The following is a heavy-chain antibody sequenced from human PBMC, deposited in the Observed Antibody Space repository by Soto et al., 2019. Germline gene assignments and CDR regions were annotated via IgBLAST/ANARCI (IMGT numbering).Heavy chain of an antibody. CDR1: GFTFSSYW. V-gene: IGHV3-7*01. J-gene: IGHJ5*02. Sequence: GGSLRLSCAASGFTFSSYWMSWVRQAPGKGLEWLGNIAPDGSETHYVDSVKGRFSISRDNAQNSLYLQMNSLRAEDTAVYYCARDWRNVEMATIDWFDPWGQGTLVTVSS. CDR2: IAPDGSET. CDR3: ARDWRNVEMATIDWFDP. D-gene: IGHD5-12*01.